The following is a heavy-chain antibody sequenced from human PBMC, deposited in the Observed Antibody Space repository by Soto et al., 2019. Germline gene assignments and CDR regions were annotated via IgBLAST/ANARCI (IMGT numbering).Heavy chain of an antibody. V-gene: IGHV1-18*04. CDR3: ARDPHECWTSYWFDP. D-gene: IGHD3-3*01. CDR2: ISAYDGKT. J-gene: IGHJ5*02. CDR1: GESLTDYH. Sequence: VRCTECGESLTDYHIRWARQDKVQGLWLMGWISAYDGKTTYAEKFQGRVTMTTDTSTSTAYMELRSLRSDDTAIYYCARDPHECWTSYWFDPWVQGTPVPVFS.